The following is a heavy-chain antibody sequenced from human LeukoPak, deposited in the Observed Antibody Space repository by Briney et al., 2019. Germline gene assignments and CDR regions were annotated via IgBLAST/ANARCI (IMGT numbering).Heavy chain of an antibody. CDR1: GYSFTSYW. Sequence: GESLKISCKGSGYSFTSYWIGWVRQMPGKGLEWMGIIYPGDSDTRYSPSFQGQVTISADKSISTAYLQWSSLKASDTAMYYCARQGTYYYDSSGGKHAFDIWGQGTMVTVSP. CDR2: IYPGDSDT. CDR3: ARQGTYYYDSSGGKHAFDI. J-gene: IGHJ3*02. V-gene: IGHV5-51*01. D-gene: IGHD3-22*01.